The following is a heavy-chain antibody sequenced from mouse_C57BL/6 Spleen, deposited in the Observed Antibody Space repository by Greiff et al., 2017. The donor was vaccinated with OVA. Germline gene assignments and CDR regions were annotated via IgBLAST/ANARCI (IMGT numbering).Heavy chain of an antibody. Sequence: VQLQQSGAELVKPGASVKISCKASGYAFSSYWMNWVKQRPGKGLEWIGQIYPGDGDTNYNGKFKGKATLTADKSSSTAYMQLSSLTSEDSAVYFCARGGDYYGSSHYYAMDYWGQGTSVTVSS. CDR2: IYPGDGDT. CDR1: GYAFSSYW. CDR3: ARGGDYYGSSHYYAMDY. J-gene: IGHJ4*01. V-gene: IGHV1-80*01. D-gene: IGHD1-1*01.